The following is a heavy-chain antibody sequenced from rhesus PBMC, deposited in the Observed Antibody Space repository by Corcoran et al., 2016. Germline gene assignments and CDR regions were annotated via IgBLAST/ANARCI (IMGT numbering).Heavy chain of an antibody. V-gene: IGHV4-80*01. J-gene: IGHJ4*01. D-gene: IGHD2-8*01. Sequence: QVQLQESGPGLVKPSETLSLTCAVSGGSFSSYWWSWIRQPPGKGLEWIGEIHGNSGSTNYNPSLKSRVTISQDASQNQFSLKLSSVTAADTAVYYCARLVGGYCSGGVCYAPGSFDYWGQGVLVTVSS. CDR1: GGSFSSYW. CDR2: IHGNSGST. CDR3: ARLVGGYCSGGVCYAPGSFDY.